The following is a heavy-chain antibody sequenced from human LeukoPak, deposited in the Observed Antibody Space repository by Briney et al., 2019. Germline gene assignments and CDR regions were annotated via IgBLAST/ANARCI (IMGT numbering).Heavy chain of an antibody. CDR1: GFTFSNYV. CDR2: ISSSGIST. CDR3: AKTPGGIAVAAVNYFDY. D-gene: IGHD6-19*01. J-gene: IGHJ4*02. V-gene: IGHV3-23*01. Sequence: QSGGSLRLSCAASGFTFSNYVMSWVRQAPGKGLGWVSTISSSGISTYYADSVKGRFTISRDNSKNTLYLQMNRLRAEDTAVYYCAKTPGGIAVAAVNYFDYWGQGTLVTVSS.